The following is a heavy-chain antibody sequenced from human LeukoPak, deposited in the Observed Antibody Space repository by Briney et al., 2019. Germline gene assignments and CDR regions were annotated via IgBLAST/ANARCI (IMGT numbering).Heavy chain of an antibody. V-gene: IGHV4-61*02. CDR3: ARQPVYYYYGMDV. J-gene: IGHJ6*02. Sequence: PSQTLSLTCTVSGGSISSGSSYWSWIRQPAGKGLEWIGRIYTSGSTNYNPSLKSRVTISVDTSKNQFSLKLSSVTAADTAVYYCARQPVYYYYGMDVWGQGTTVTVSS. CDR2: IYTSGST. D-gene: IGHD1-14*01. CDR1: GGSISSGSSY.